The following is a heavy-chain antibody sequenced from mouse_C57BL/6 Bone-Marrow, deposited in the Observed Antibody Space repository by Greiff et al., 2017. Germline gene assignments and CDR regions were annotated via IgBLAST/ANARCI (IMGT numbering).Heavy chain of an antibody. V-gene: IGHV1-81*01. J-gene: IGHJ3*01. CDR2: IYPRGGNT. CDR3: ARGFDCYGSSYVGGFAY. CDR1: GYTFTSYG. Sequence: VQLQQSGAELVRPGASVKLSCKASGYTFTSYGISWVKQRTGQGLEWIGEIYPRGGNTDYNEKFKGKATLTADKSSSTAYMELRSLTSEDSAVYFCARGFDCYGSSYVGGFAYWGQGTLVTVAA. D-gene: IGHD1-1*01.